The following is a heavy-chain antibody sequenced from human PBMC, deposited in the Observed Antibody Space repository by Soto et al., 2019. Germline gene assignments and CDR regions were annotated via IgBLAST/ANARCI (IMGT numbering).Heavy chain of an antibody. D-gene: IGHD3-10*01. J-gene: IGHJ5*02. CDR3: ARFYGSGSYLSWFDP. CDR1: GGSISSGGYY. CDR2: IYYSGST. Sequence: SETLSLTCTVSGGSISSGGYYWNWIRQHKGKGPKWIGYIYYSGSTNYNPSLKSRVTISVDTSKNQFSLKLSSVTAADTAVYYCARFYGSGSYLSWFDPWGQGTLVTVSS. V-gene: IGHV4-61*08.